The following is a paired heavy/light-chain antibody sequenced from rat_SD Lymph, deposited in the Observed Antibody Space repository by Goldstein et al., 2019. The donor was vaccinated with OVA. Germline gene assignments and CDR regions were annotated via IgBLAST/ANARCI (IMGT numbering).Light chain of an antibody. CDR3: QQWSSTPWT. Sequence: EIVLTQSPTTIAASPGEKVTITCRASSNIDYMYWYQQKSGASPKLWIYDTSKLTSGVPNRFSGSGSGTSYSLTINTMETEDAATYYCQQWSSTPWTFGGGTKLELK. CDR1: SNIDY. J-gene: IGKJ1*01. CDR2: DTS. V-gene: IGKV4S7*01.
Heavy chain of an antibody. J-gene: IGHJ3*01. D-gene: IGHD1-11*01. CDR1: GFSLSSHN. CDR2: IWAGGST. Sequence: QVQLIESGPGLVQPSQTLSLTCTVSGFSLSSHNVHWLRHPTGKGLEWMGVIWAGGSTYYNSALKSRLSITRDTSKSQVFLEMHSLQTEDIATYYCARDAYGGSFAYWGQGTLVTVSS. V-gene: IGHV2-30*01. CDR3: ARDAYGGSFAY.